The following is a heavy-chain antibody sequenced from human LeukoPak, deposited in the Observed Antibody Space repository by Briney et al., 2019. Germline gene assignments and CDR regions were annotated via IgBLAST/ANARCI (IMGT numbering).Heavy chain of an antibody. D-gene: IGHD6-13*01. CDR3: ARDAGSIDSSWSDLGY. CDR2: IYSGGST. Sequence: GGSLRLSCAASGFTVSSNYMSWVRQAPGKGLEWVPVIYSGGSTYYADSVKGRFTISRDNSKNTLYLQMNSLRAEDTAVYYCARDAGSIDSSWSDLGYWGQGTLVTVSS. CDR1: GFTVSSNY. J-gene: IGHJ4*02. V-gene: IGHV3-66*01.